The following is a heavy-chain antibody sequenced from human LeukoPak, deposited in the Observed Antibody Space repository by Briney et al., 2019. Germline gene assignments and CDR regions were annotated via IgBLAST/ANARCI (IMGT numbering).Heavy chain of an antibody. D-gene: IGHD6-19*01. V-gene: IGHV3-66*01. J-gene: IGHJ5*02. CDR1: GFTGSSNN. CDR2: IYSGGST. Sequence: GGSLRLSCAAPGFTGSSNNMAWVRQAPGKGLGGVSVIYSGGSTYYADSVKGRFTISRDNSKNTLYLQMNSLRAEDTAAYYCARGLDSSGYDSGPWGQGTLVTVSS. CDR3: ARGLDSSGYDSGP.